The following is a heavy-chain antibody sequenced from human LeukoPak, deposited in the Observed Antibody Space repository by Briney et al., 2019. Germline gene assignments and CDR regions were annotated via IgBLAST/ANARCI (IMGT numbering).Heavy chain of an antibody. Sequence: PGGSLRLSCAASGFTFSSYAMHSVCEAPGRRLWRVAVISYDGSNKYYADSVKGRFTISRDNSKNTLYLQMNSLRAEDTAVYYCAKDLGYGDYFDYWGQGTLVTVSS. CDR2: ISYDGSNK. CDR1: GFTFSSYA. J-gene: IGHJ4*02. CDR3: AKDLGYGDYFDY. D-gene: IGHD4-17*01. V-gene: IGHV3-30-3*01.